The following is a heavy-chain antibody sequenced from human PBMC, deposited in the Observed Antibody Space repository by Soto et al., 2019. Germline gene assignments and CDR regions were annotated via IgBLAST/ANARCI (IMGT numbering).Heavy chain of an antibody. CDR2: IYYSGGT. CDR3: ARLVFGAQLDY. CDR1: GGSISSGGYY. V-gene: IGHV4-31*03. Sequence: SETLSLTCTVSGGSISSGGYYWSWIRQHPGKGLEWIGYIYYSGGTYYNPSLKSRVTISVDTSKNQFSLKLSSVTAADTAVYYCARLVFGAQLDYWGQGTLVTVSS. J-gene: IGHJ4*02. D-gene: IGHD3-3*01.